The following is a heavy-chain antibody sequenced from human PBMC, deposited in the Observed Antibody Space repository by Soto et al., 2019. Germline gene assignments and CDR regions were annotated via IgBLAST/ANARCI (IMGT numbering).Heavy chain of an antibody. Sequence: PGGSLRLSCAASGFTLSISSMNWVRQAPGKGLEWVSSISGTSDYISYADSVKGRFTISRDNAKNSLYLQMNSLRAEDTAVYYCAKDRLEHYYYYGMDVWGQGTTVTVSS. D-gene: IGHD1-1*01. CDR2: ISGTSDYI. V-gene: IGHV3-21*01. CDR1: GFTLSISS. J-gene: IGHJ6*02. CDR3: AKDRLEHYYYYGMDV.